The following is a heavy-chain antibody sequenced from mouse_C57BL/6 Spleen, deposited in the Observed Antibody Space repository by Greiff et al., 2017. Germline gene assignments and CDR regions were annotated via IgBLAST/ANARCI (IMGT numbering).Heavy chain of an antibody. CDR3: ASTVVAKDYFDY. CDR2: IDPSDSET. Sequence: QVQLQQPGAELVRPGSSVKLSCKASGYTFTSYWMHWVQQRPIQGLEWIGNIDPSDSETPYNQKFKDKATLTVDKSSSTAYMQLSSLTSEDSAVYYCASTVVAKDYFDYWGQGTTLTVSS. J-gene: IGHJ2*01. V-gene: IGHV1-52*01. CDR1: GYTFTSYW. D-gene: IGHD1-1*01.